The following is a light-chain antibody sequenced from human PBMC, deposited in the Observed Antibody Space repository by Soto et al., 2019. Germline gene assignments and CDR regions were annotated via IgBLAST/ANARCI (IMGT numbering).Light chain of an antibody. CDR3: CSYTNSAYV. CDR1: SSDVGGYNY. CDR2: DVS. J-gene: IGLJ1*01. V-gene: IGLV2-14*01. Sequence: QSVLTKPASVSGSPGQSITISCTGTSSDVGGYNYVSWYQQHPGKAPKLMIYDVSKRPSGVPDRFSGSKSGNTASLTISGLQAEDEGDYYCCSYTNSAYVFGAGTKVTVL.